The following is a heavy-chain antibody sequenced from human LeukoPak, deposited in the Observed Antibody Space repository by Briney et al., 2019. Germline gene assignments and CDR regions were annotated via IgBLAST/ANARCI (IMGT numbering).Heavy chain of an antibody. V-gene: IGHV3-33*01. CDR2: IWYDGSIK. CDR1: GFTFSSYG. Sequence: GGSLRLSCAASGFTFSSYGRHWVRQAPGKGLEWVAVIWYDGSIKYYADSVRGRFTNSRDNSKNTLYLQMNSLIAEDTDVYYGATDIVHCSGGSCYSLGWYFDLWGRGTLVTVSS. D-gene: IGHD2-15*01. CDR3: ATDIVHCSGGSCYSLGWYFDL. J-gene: IGHJ2*01.